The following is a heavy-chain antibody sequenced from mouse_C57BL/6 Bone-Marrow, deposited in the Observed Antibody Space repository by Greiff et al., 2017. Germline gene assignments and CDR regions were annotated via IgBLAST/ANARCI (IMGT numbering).Heavy chain of an antibody. Sequence: ESGPGLVAPSQSLSITCTVSGFSLTSYGVHWVRQPPGKGLEWLGVIWAGGSTNYNSALMSRLSISKDNSKSQVFLKMNSLQTDDTAMYYCARGRGNHYAMDYWGQGTSVTVSS. D-gene: IGHD2-1*01. J-gene: IGHJ4*01. V-gene: IGHV2-9*02. CDR1: GFSLTSYG. CDR2: IWAGGST. CDR3: ARGRGNHYAMDY.